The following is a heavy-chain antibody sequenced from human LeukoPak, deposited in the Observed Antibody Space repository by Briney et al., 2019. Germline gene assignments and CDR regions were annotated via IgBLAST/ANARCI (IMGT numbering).Heavy chain of an antibody. CDR1: GGSISSSSYY. J-gene: IGHJ4*02. CDR3: ASLPRYSSSWYNLDY. V-gene: IGHV4-39*01. D-gene: IGHD6-13*01. CDR2: IYYSGST. Sequence: SETLSLTCTVSGGSISSSSYYWGWIRQPPGKELEWIRSIYYSGSTYYNPSLKSRVTISVDTSKNQFSLKLSSVTAADTAVYYCASLPRYSSSWYNLDYWGQGTLVTVSS.